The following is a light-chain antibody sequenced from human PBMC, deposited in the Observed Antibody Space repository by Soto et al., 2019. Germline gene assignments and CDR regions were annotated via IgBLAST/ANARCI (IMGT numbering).Light chain of an antibody. CDR3: QQLNSYPSLT. V-gene: IGKV1-9*01. Sequence: IQLTQSPASLSSSVGKRVTLTCRASQGISSYLAWYQQKPVNAPKLLIYAASTLQSGVPSRFSGSGSGTYFTLTISSLQPEDFSTYYCQQLNSYPSLTFGQGTRLEIK. CDR1: QGISSY. J-gene: IGKJ5*01. CDR2: AAS.